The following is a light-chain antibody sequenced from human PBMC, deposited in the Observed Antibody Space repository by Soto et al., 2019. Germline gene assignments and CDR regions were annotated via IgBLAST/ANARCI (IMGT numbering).Light chain of an antibody. CDR1: QSVSSL. CDR3: QQYNNWQLT. J-gene: IGKJ4*01. CDR2: GAS. Sequence: EVVMTQSPATLSVSPGERATLSCRASQSVSSLLAWYQQKPGQAPRLLIYGASTRATGIPDRFSASGSGTEFALTISSLQSGDFAVYYCQQYNNWQLTFGGGTKVEIK. V-gene: IGKV3-15*01.